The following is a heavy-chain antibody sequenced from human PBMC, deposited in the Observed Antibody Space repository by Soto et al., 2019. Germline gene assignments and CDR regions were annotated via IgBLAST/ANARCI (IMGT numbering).Heavy chain of an antibody. D-gene: IGHD5-18*01. CDR1: GFTFSSYG. J-gene: IGHJ4*02. Sequence: HPGGSLRLSCAASGFTFSSYGMHWVRQAPGKGLEWVAVISYDGSNKYYADSVKGRFTISRDNSKNTLYLQMNSLRAEDTAVYYCAKAGGNTAMAEGFDYWGQGTLVTVSS. CDR3: AKAGGNTAMAEGFDY. V-gene: IGHV3-30*18. CDR2: ISYDGSNK.